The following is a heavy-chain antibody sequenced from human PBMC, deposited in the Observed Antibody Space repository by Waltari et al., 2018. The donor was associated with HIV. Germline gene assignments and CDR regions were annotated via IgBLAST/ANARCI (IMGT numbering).Heavy chain of an antibody. CDR3: VRETSGRDAFDI. Sequence: LVESGGDLVQSGTSLRLSCEASRFSCSDCDMFWVRQAPGKGLEWVAVISNDGNDKKDVDSVKGRFNVSRDNVKNTLYLYMSRLRPEDTAVYYCVRETSGRDAFDIWGLGTQVIVSS. V-gene: IGHV3-30*15. J-gene: IGHJ3*02. CDR2: ISNDGNDK. D-gene: IGHD2-15*01. CDR1: RFSCSDCD.